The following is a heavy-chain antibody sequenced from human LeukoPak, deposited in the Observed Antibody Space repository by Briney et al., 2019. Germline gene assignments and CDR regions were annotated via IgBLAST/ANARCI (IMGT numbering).Heavy chain of an antibody. CDR1: GFTFSSYA. V-gene: IGHV3-74*01. CDR2: INYDGTTT. Sequence: PGGSLRLSCAASGFTFSSYAMSWVRQAPGKGLEWVSRINYDGTTTSYADSVKGRFTISRDNAKNTLYLQMNSLRAEDTAAFYCERGRPGGYRGYVLDYWGQGTPITVSS. D-gene: IGHD5-12*01. CDR3: ERGRPGGYRGYVLDY. J-gene: IGHJ4*02.